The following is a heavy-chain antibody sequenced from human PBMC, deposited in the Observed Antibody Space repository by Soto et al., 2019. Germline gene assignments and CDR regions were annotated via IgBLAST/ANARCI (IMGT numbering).Heavy chain of an antibody. CDR2: INHSGST. Sequence: ETLSLTCAVYGGSFSGYYWIWIRQPPGKGLERIGEINHSGSTNYNPSLKSRVTISVDTSKNQFSLKLSSVTAADTAVYYCARAPKVVVPAAPLDYWGQGTLVTVSS. J-gene: IGHJ4*02. CDR1: GGSFSGYY. V-gene: IGHV4-34*01. CDR3: ARAPKVVVPAAPLDY. D-gene: IGHD2-2*01.